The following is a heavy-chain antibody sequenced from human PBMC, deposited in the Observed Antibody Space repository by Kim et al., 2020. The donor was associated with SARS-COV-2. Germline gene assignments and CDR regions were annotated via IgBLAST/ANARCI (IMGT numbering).Heavy chain of an antibody. CDR1: GFTFSSYS. D-gene: IGHD3-10*01. CDR3: ARDHYYGSGSYYNSLYYYYGMDV. V-gene: IGHV3-48*04. CDR2: ISSSSTI. Sequence: GGSLRLSCAASGFTFSSYSMNWVRQAPGKGLEWVSYISSSSTIYYADSVKGRFTISRDNAKNSLYLQMNSLRAEDTAVYYCARDHYYGSGSYYNSLYYYYGMDVWGQGTTVTVSS. J-gene: IGHJ6*02.